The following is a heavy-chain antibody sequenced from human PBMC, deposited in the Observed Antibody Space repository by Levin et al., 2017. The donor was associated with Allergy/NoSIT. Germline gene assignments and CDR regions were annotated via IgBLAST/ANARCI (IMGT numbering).Heavy chain of an antibody. D-gene: IGHD3-3*01. V-gene: IGHV3-9*01. J-gene: IGHJ4*02. CDR2: ISWNSGSI. Sequence: GGSLRLSCAASGFTFDDYAMHWVRQAPGKGLEWVSGISWNSGSIGYADSVKGRFTISRDNAKNSLYLQMNSLRAEDTALYYCAKDMSPYYDVWSGYYPDYWGQGTLVTVSS. CDR3: AKDMSPYYDVWSGYYPDY. CDR1: GFTFDDYA.